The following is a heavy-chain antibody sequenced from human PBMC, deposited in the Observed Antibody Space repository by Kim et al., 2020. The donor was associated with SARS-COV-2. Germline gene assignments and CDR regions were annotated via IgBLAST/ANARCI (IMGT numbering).Heavy chain of an antibody. V-gene: IGHV1-18*01. D-gene: IGHD5-12*01. CDR3: ATVANYYYYGMDV. J-gene: IGHJ6*02. Sequence: YAQKLQGRVTMTTDTSTSTAYMELRSLRSDDTAVYYCATVANYYYYGMDVWGQGTTVTVSS.